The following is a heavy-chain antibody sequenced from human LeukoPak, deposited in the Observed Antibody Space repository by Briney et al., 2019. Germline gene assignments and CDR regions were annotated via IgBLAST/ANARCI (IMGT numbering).Heavy chain of an antibody. V-gene: IGHV3-30*04. CDR2: ISYDGRNK. CDR3: ATGDCGGDCYSSYFDY. D-gene: IGHD2-21*02. J-gene: IGHJ4*02. CDR1: GNTFIGYA. Sequence: GGSLRLSCAGSGNTFIGYAVHWVRQAPGKGLAWVAVISYDGRNKYYADTVKGRFTISRDNSKSMLYLQMNSLRDEDTGVYYCATGDCGGDCYSSYFDYWGQGTLVTVSS.